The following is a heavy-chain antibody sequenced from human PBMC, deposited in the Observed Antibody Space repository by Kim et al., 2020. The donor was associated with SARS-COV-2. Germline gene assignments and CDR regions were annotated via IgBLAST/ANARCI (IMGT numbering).Heavy chain of an antibody. D-gene: IGHD4-17*01. J-gene: IGHJ6*02. Sequence: GRFTISRDNSKNTLYLQMNSLRAEDTAVYYCARDYGDYVAQYYYYYGMDVWGQGTTVTVSS. CDR3: ARDYGDYVAQYYYYYGMDV. V-gene: IGHV3-30*01.